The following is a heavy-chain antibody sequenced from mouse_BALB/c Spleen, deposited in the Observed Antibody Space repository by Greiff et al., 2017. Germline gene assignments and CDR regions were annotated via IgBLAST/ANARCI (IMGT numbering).Heavy chain of an antibody. CDR1: GYTFTSYW. Sequence: DLVKPGASVKLSCKASGYTFTSYWINWIKQRPGQGLEWIGRIAPGSGSTYYNEMFKGKATLTVDTSSSTAYIQLSSLSSEDSAVYFCATGRYGGFAYWGQGTLVTVSA. CDR3: ATGRYGGFAY. D-gene: IGHD2-14*01. V-gene: IGHV1S41*01. J-gene: IGHJ3*01. CDR2: IAPGSGST.